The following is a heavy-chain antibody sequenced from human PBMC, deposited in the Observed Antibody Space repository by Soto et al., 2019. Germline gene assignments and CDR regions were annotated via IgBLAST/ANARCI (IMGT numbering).Heavy chain of an antibody. V-gene: IGHV4-59*08. CDR1: EDSISRNY. Sequence: PSKNLYITTTNHEDSISRNYWSMMRPSSEKGLEYIGDISYSGIINSNPSLKIRVTMSVDTSKNQFSLKLSSETASDTAVYYCDGLNVDLLTGKYAFDICGQVT. D-gene: IGHD3-9*01. CDR2: ISYSGII. CDR3: DGLNVDLLTGKYAFDI. J-gene: IGHJ3*02.